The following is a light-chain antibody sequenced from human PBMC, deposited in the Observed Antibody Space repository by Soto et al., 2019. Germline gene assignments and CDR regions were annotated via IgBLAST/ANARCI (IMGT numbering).Light chain of an antibody. V-gene: IGKV1-5*01. CDR2: GAS. CDR1: QSVGTW. Sequence: DIQMTQSPSTLSASVGGRVTITCRASQSVGTWVAWYQQKPGKAPKLLIYGASNLESGVPSRFSGSGSGTEFTLTITTLQPDDFATYFCQHYRRNTWSFGPGTKVDNK. J-gene: IGKJ1*01. CDR3: QHYRRNTWS.